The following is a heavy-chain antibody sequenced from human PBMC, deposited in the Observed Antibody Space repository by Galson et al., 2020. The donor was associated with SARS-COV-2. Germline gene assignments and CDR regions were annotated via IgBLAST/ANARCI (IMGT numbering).Heavy chain of an antibody. Sequence: GESLKISCAASGFVFNNYGMNWVRQGPGKGLELVSGSSGSGTTTNYADSVKGRFTIPRDNSKNTLYWEMSSLKIEDTGMYYCVGLGVTIKWGQGTLVTGSS. D-gene: IGHD1-26*01. J-gene: IGHJ4*02. V-gene: IGHV3-23*01. CDR2: SSGSGTTT. CDR1: GFVFNNYG. CDR3: VGLGVTIK.